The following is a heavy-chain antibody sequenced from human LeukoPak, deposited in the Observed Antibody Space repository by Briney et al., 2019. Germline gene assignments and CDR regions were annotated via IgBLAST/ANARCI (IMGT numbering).Heavy chain of an antibody. D-gene: IGHD3-22*01. CDR3: ARDLTYYYDSSGYPHPLHFDY. Sequence: ASVKVSCKASGYTFTGYYMHWVRQAPGQGLEWMGWINPNSGGTNYAQKFQGRVTMTRDTSISTAYMELSRLRSDDTAVYYCARDLTYYYDSSGYPHPLHFDYWGQGTLVTVSS. J-gene: IGHJ4*02. CDR2: INPNSGGT. V-gene: IGHV1-2*02. CDR1: GYTFTGYY.